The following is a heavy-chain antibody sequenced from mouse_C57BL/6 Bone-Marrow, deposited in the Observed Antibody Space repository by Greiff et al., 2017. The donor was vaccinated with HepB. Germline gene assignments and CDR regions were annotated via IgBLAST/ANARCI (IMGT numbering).Heavy chain of an antibody. CDR2: ISYDGSN. J-gene: IGHJ3*01. CDR1: GYSITSGYY. V-gene: IGHV3-6*01. Sequence: EVKLMESGPGLVKPSQSLSLTCSVTGYSITSGYYWNWIRQFPGNKLEWMGYISYDGSNNYNPSLKNRISITRDTSKNQFFLKLNSVTTEDTATYYCASGFCAWFAYWGQGTLVTVSA. CDR3: ASGFCAWFAY.